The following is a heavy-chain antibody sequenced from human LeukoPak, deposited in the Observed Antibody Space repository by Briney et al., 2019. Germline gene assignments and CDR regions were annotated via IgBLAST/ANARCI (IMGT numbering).Heavy chain of an antibody. CDR3: ARQGLPGNYHYYYYHGMDV. J-gene: IGHJ6*02. V-gene: IGHV4-39*01. CDR2: IYYSGST. Sequence: SETLSLTCTVSGGSISSSSYYWGWIRQPPGKGLEWIGSIYYSGSTYYNPSLKSRVTISVDTSKNQFSLKLSSVTAADTAVYYCARQGLPGNYHYYYYHGMDVWGQGTTVTVSS. CDR1: GGSISSSSYY. D-gene: IGHD1-7*01.